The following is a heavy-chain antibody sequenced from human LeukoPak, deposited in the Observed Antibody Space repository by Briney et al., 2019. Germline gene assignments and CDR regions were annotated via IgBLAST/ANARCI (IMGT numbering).Heavy chain of an antibody. J-gene: IGHJ4*02. CDR3: ARVRYRLAETYIDY. CDR2: INPNRGGT. D-gene: IGHD3-16*01. V-gene: IGHV1-2*02. Sequence: ASVKVSCKASGYTFSGYYMHWVRQAPGQGLEWMGWINPNRGGTKYAQKFQGRVTMTRDTSISTAYMELSRLRSDDTAVYYCARVRYRLAETYIDYWGQGTLVTVSS. CDR1: GYTFSGYY.